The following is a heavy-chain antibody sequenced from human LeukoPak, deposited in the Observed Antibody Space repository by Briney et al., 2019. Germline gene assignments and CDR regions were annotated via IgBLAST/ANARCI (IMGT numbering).Heavy chain of an antibody. CDR2: INPNSGDT. Sequence: ASVKVSCKASGYTFTAYNIHWVRQAPGHGLEWMGRINPNSGDTKYAQKFQVRVTMTRDTSISTVYMELSGLRSDDTAVFYCGRTWIKVWSPDFDYWGQGTLVTVSS. CDR3: GRTWIKVWSPDFDY. V-gene: IGHV1-2*06. CDR1: GYTFTAYN. D-gene: IGHD5-18*01. J-gene: IGHJ4*02.